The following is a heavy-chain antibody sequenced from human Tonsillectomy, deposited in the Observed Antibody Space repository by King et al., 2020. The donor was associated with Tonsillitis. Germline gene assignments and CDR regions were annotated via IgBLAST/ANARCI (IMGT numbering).Heavy chain of an antibody. D-gene: IGHD1-26*01. Sequence: QLQESGPGLVKPSEILSLTCTVSGGSMSGYYWSWIRQPPGKGLEWIGFIYYTGSTKYNPSLKSRVTMSLDTSTNHFSLRLTSVTAADTAMYYCAREVVGTATNWFDPWGQGTLVTVSS. CDR1: GGSMSGYY. CDR3: AREVVGTATNWFDP. CDR2: IYYTGST. V-gene: IGHV4-59*01. J-gene: IGHJ5*02.